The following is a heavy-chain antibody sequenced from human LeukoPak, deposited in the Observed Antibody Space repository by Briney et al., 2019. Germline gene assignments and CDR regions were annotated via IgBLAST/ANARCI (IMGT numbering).Heavy chain of an antibody. Sequence: PGGSLRLSCAASGFTFSSYSMNWVRQAPGKGLEWVSSISSSSSYIYYADSVKGRFTISRDNAKNSLYLQMNSLRAEDTAVYYCASWSLREQLAWFDPWGQGTLVTVSS. CDR1: GFTFSSYS. CDR3: ASWSLREQLAWFDP. V-gene: IGHV3-21*01. CDR2: ISSSSSYI. D-gene: IGHD6-13*01. J-gene: IGHJ5*02.